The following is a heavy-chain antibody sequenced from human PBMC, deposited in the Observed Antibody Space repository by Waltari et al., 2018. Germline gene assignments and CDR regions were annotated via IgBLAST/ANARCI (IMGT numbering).Heavy chain of an antibody. CDR3: ARDLAVAGPDAFDI. CDR1: GFTFSSYE. CDR2: ISSSGSTI. Sequence: EVQLVESGGGLVQPGGSLRLSCAASGFTFSSYERNWVRKAPGKGLEGVSYISSSGSTIYYADSVKGRFTISRDNAKNSLYLQMNSLRAEDTAVYYCARDLAVAGPDAFDIWGQGTMVTVSS. V-gene: IGHV3-48*03. D-gene: IGHD6-19*01. J-gene: IGHJ3*02.